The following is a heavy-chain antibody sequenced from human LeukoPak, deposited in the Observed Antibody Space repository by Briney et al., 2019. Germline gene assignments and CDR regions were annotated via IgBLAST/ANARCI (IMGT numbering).Heavy chain of an antibody. CDR1: GGSISSYY. V-gene: IGHV4-4*07. D-gene: IGHD6-19*01. CDR3: ARALYSSGPPNPLDY. J-gene: IGHJ4*02. CDR2: IYTSGST. Sequence: PSETLSLTCTVSGGSISSYYWSWIRQPAGKGLEWIGCIYTSGSTNYNPSLKSRVTMSVDTSKNQFSLKLSSVTAADTAVYYCARALYSSGPPNPLDYWGQGTLVTVSS.